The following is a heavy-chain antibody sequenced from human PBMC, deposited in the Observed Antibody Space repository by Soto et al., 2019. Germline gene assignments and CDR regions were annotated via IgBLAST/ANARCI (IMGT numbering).Heavy chain of an antibody. CDR3: AKARAARGIAY. Sequence: VQLLESGGGVVQPGGSLRLSCAASGFTFTNYAMSWVRQAPGKGLEMVSTISPSGGNTYYADPVKGRVTTSRDNSDTDLYRQLNSLRAEDTARYYCAKARAARGIAYWGRGTLVTVSS. J-gene: IGHJ4*02. V-gene: IGHV3-23*01. CDR2: ISPSGGNT. CDR1: GFTFTNYA. D-gene: IGHD6-6*01.